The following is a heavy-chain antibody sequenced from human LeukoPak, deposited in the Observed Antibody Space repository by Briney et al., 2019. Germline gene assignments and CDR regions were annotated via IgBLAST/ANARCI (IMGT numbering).Heavy chain of an antibody. Sequence: SGPTLVKPTQTLTLTCTFSGFSLSTSGVGVGWIRQPPGKALEWLAVINWDDDKRYRPSLKSRLTITKDTSKNQVVLTMTNMDPVDTATYYCAHRTTAFDIWGQGTMVTVSS. V-gene: IGHV2-5*02. CDR3: AHRTTAFDI. CDR2: INWDDDK. D-gene: IGHD1-1*01. CDR1: GFSLSTSGVG. J-gene: IGHJ3*02.